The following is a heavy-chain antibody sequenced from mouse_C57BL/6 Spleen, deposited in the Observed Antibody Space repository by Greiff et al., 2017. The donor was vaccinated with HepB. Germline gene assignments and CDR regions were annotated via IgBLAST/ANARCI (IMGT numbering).Heavy chain of an antibody. V-gene: IGHV1-61*01. CDR3: SRWGGSSGAY. J-gene: IGHJ3*01. Sequence: QVLLQQPGAELVRPGSSVKLSCKASGYTFTSHWMDWVKQRPGQGLEWIGNIYPSDSETHFNQKFKDKAILTVDKSSSKAFMQRSSLTSEDSAVYYCSRWGGSSGAYWGQGPLVTVSA. CDR1: GYTFTSHW. D-gene: IGHD1-1*01. CDR2: IYPSDSET.